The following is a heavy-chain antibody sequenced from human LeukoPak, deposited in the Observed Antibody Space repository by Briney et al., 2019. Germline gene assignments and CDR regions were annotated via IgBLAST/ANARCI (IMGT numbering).Heavy chain of an antibody. CDR1: GGTFSGYY. D-gene: IGHD1-26*01. J-gene: IGHJ4*02. V-gene: IGHV4-34*01. CDR3: AGGLGIVGPTGFDY. CDR2: INRSGST. Sequence: ETLCLTCAAYGGTFSGYYWSWVRQAPGKGLEWIGEINRSGSTTYNASLKSRVTISVDKSKNKFFLQLSTVPAADTAVYYCAGGLGIVGPTGFDYWGRGTLVAASS.